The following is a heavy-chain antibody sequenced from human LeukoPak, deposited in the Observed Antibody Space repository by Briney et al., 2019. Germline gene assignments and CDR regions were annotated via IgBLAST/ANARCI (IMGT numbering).Heavy chain of an antibody. J-gene: IGHJ6*03. V-gene: IGHV4-34*01. Sequence: SETLSLTCAVYGGSFSGDFWGWIRQSPGKGLEWIGEINHGGSTTYNPSLKSRVTISVDTSKNQFSLKLSSVTAADTAVYYCARHRGVRDGYNFYYYYYMDVWGKGTTVTVSS. CDR3: ARHRGVRDGYNFYYYYYMDV. CDR2: INHGGST. D-gene: IGHD5-24*01. CDR1: GGSFSGDF.